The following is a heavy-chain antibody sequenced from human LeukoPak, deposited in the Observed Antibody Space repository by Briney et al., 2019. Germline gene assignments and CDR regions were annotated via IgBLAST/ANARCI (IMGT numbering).Heavy chain of an antibody. D-gene: IGHD3-22*01. CDR3: AREVPYDSSRYYQPFDY. J-gene: IGHJ4*02. V-gene: IGHV1-18*01. CDR2: ISAYNGNT. CDR1: GYTFTSYG. Sequence: ASVKVSCKASGYTFTSYGISWVRQAPGHRLEWMGWISAYNGNTNYAQKLQGRVTMTTDTSTSTAYMVLRSLRSDDTAVYYCAREVPYDSSRYYQPFDYWGQGTLVTVSS.